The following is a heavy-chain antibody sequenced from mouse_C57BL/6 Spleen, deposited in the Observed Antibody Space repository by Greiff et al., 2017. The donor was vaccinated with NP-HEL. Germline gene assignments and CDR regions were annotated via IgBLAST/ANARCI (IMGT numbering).Heavy chain of an antibody. J-gene: IGHJ4*01. CDR3: TRRDSNYGNAMDY. CDR2: IDPETGGT. D-gene: IGHD2-5*01. V-gene: IGHV1-15*01. Sequence: QVQLQQSGAELVRPGASVTLSCKASGYTFTDYEMHWVKQTPVHGLEWIGAIDPETGGTAYNQKFKGKAILTADKSSSTAYMELRSLTSEDSAVYYGTRRDSNYGNAMDYWGQGTSVTVSS. CDR1: GYTFTDYE.